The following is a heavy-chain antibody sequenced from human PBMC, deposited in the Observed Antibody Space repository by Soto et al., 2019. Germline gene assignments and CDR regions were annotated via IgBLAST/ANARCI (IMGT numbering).Heavy chain of an antibody. J-gene: IGHJ5*02. CDR3: ARDGLRYCSGGSCSNWFEP. V-gene: IGHV3-33*01. CDR1: GFTFSSYG. CDR2: IWYDGSNK. D-gene: IGHD2-15*01. Sequence: AGGSLRLSCAASGFTFSSYGMHWVRQAPGKGLEWVAVIWYDGSNKYYADSVKGRFTISRDNSKNTLYLQMNSLRAEDTAVYYCARDGLRYCSGGSCSNWFEPRGQGTLVTVSS.